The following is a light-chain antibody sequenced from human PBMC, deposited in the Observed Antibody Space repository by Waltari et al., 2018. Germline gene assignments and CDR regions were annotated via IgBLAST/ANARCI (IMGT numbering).Light chain of an antibody. CDR2: GAS. CDR3: QHYVRLPVT. V-gene: IGKV3-20*01. CDR1: QTIRGS. Sequence: LSCRASQTIRGSLAWYQQKPGQAPRLLIYGASSRAAGIPDRFSGSGSGTDFSLTISRLEPEDFAVYYCQHYVRLPVTFGRGTKVEIK. J-gene: IGKJ1*01.